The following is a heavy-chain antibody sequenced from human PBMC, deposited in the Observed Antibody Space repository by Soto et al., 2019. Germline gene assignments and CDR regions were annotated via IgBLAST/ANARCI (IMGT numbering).Heavy chain of an antibody. J-gene: IGHJ6*04. CDR1: GFTLSSYA. CDR3: ARVVVLGGTNYYYYGLGV. CDR2: ISGSGSKT. V-gene: IGHV3-23*01. D-gene: IGHD3-10*01. Sequence: EVQLLESGGGVVQSGGSLRVSCEVSGFTLSSYAMSWVRQAPGKGLEWVSAISGSGSKTYYAASVKGRFTISRDNSENTVYLQLNSVGVEDTAVYYCARVVVLGGTNYYYYGLGVWGGGTTVTVSS.